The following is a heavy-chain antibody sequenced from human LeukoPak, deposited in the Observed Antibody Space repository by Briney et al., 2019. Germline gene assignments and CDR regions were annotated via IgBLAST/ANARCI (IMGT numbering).Heavy chain of an antibody. D-gene: IGHD6-13*01. CDR1: GFTFDDYA. CDR2: ISWNSGSI. CDR3: AKDGAAAGTNYYYYYMDV. V-gene: IGHV3-9*01. Sequence: GGSLRLSCAASGFTFDDYAMHWVRQAPGKGLEWVSGISWNSGSIGYADSVKGRFTISRDNAKSSLYLQMNSLRAEDTALYYCAKDGAAAGTNYYYYYMDVWGKGTTVTVSS. J-gene: IGHJ6*03.